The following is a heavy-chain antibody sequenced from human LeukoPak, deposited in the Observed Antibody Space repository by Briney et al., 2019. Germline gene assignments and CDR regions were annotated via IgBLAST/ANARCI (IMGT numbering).Heavy chain of an antibody. CDR2: INHSGST. J-gene: IGHJ4*02. D-gene: IGHD3-16*01. CDR3: ARGGWGRRFDY. Sequence: PSETLSLTCAVYGGSFSGYYWSWIRQPPGKGLEWTGEINHSGSTNYNPSLKSRVTISVDTSKNQFSLKLSSVTAADTAVYYCARGGWGRRFDYWGQGTLVTVSS. CDR1: GGSFSGYY. V-gene: IGHV4-34*01.